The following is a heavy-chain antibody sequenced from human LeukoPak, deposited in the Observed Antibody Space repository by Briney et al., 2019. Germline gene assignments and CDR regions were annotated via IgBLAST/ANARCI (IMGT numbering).Heavy chain of an antibody. D-gene: IGHD5-18*01. CDR1: GFTFSSYG. Sequence: GGSLRLSCAASGFTFSSYGMHWVRQAPGKGLEWVAVISYDGSNKYYADSVKGRFTISRDNSKNTLYLQMNSLRAEDTAVYYCAKRIQSAMATGYWGQGTLVTVSS. V-gene: IGHV3-30*18. CDR3: AKRIQSAMATGY. J-gene: IGHJ4*02. CDR2: ISYDGSNK.